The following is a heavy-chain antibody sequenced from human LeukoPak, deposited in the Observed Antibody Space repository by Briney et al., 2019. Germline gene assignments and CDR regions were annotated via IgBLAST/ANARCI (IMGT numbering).Heavy chain of an antibody. CDR1: GFTLDDYA. CDR3: AKDIAYYYDSSGPEFDY. Sequence: PGRSLRLSCAASGFTLDDYAMHWVRQAPGKGLEGVAGISWYSCSIGSANSVKGRFTISRDNAKNSLYLQMNSLRAEDTDLYYCAKDIAYYYDSSGPEFDYWGQGTLVTVSS. V-gene: IGHV3-9*01. J-gene: IGHJ4*02. CDR2: ISWYSCSI. D-gene: IGHD3-22*01.